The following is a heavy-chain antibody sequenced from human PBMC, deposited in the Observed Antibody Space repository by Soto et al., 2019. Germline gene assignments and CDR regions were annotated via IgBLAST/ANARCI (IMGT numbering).Heavy chain of an antibody. V-gene: IGHV1-58*02. CDR2: IVVGSGNT. CDR1: GYTFTFTSSA. CDR3: AAIMWPGGTDYYYYMDV. J-gene: IGHJ6*03. Sequence: ASVKVSCKASGYTFTFTSSAMQWVRQARGQRFEWIGWIVVGSGNTNYAQKFQERVTITRDMSTSTAYMELSSLRSEDTAVYYCAAIMWPGGTDYYYYMDVWGKGTTVTVSS. D-gene: IGHD1-7*01.